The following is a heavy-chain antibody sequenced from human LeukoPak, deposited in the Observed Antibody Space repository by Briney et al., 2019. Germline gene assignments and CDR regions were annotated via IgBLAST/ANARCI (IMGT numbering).Heavy chain of an antibody. CDR2: IYPGDSDT. D-gene: IGHD6-13*01. CDR3: ARHRGSSSSGIDY. Sequence: PGESLQISCQGSGYSFTSYWIGWVRQLPGKGLEWMGIIYPGDSDTRYSPSFQGQVTISADKSISTAYLQWSSLKASDTAMYYCARHRGSSSSGIDYWGQGTLVTVSS. CDR1: GYSFTSYW. J-gene: IGHJ4*02. V-gene: IGHV5-51*01.